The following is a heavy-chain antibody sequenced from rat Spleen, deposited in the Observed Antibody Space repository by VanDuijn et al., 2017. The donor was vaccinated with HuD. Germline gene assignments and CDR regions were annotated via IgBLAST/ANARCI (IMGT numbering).Heavy chain of an antibody. V-gene: IGHV5-31*01. J-gene: IGHJ2*01. D-gene: IGHD1-2*01. CDR2: IPNTGGNI. CDR3: TRESYSSYIGFDY. Sequence: EVQLVESGGGLVQPGRSLKLSCVASGFTFNNYWMSWIRQAPGKGLEWIASIPNTGGNIYYPDSVKGRFTISRDNAQNTLYLQMNSLTSEDTATYYCTRESYSSYIGFDYWGQGVMVTVSS. CDR1: GFTFNNYW.